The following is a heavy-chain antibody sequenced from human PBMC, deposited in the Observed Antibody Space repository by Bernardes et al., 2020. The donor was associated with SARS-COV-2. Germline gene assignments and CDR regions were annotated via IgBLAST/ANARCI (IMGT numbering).Heavy chain of an antibody. Sequence: ASVKVSCKVSGYTLTELSMHWVRQAPGKGLEWMGGFDPEDGETIYAQKFQGRVTMTEDTSTDTAYMELSSLRSEDTAVYYCATGFAIVGANYFDYWGQGTLVTVSS. D-gene: IGHD1-26*01. CDR1: GYTLTELS. V-gene: IGHV1-24*01. CDR2: FDPEDGET. J-gene: IGHJ4*02. CDR3: ATGFAIVGANYFDY.